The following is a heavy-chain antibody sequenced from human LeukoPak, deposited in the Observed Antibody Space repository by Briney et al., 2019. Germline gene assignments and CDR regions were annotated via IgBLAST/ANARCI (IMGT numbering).Heavy chain of an antibody. CDR3: ALGLVPHYYYYYGMDV. CDR1: GYTFTSYG. CDR2: ISAYNGNT. Sequence: GASVKVSCKASGYTFTSYGISWVRQAPGQGLEWMGWISAYNGNTNYAQKLQGRVTMTTDTSTSTAYMELRSLRSDDTAVYYCALGLVPHYYYYYGMDVWGQGTTVTVS. J-gene: IGHJ6*02. V-gene: IGHV1-18*01. D-gene: IGHD6-19*01.